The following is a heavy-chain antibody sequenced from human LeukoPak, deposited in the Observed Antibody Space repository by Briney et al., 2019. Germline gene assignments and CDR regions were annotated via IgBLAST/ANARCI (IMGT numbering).Heavy chain of an antibody. CDR2: ISYDGSNK. Sequence: GGSLRLSCAASGFSFSNYGMHWVRQAPGKGLEWVAVISYDGSNKYYADSVKGRFTISRDNSKNTLYVQMNTLRPEDTAVYYCAKDRGVRGKLDSYYYGMAVWGQGTTVTVSS. J-gene: IGHJ6*02. V-gene: IGHV3-30*18. CDR1: GFSFSNYG. CDR3: AKDRGVRGKLDSYYYGMAV. D-gene: IGHD3-10*01.